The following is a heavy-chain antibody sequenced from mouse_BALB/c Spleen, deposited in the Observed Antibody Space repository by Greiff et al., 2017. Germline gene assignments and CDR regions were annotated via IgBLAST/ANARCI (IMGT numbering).Heavy chain of an antibody. Sequence: VQLQQSGAELAKPGASVKMSCKASGYTFTSYWMHWVKQRPGQGLEWIGYINPSTGYTEYNQKFKDKATLTADKSSSTAYMQLSSLTSEDSAVYYCARITTGYYAMDYWGQGTSVTVSS. CDR2: INPSTGYT. CDR1: GYTFTSYW. V-gene: IGHV1-7*01. J-gene: IGHJ4*01. CDR3: ARITTGYYAMDY. D-gene: IGHD1-1*01.